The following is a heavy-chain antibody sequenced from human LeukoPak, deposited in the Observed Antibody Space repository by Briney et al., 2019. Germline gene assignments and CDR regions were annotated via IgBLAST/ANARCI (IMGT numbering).Heavy chain of an antibody. CDR1: GFTFSSYS. D-gene: IGHD1-26*01. Sequence: GGSLRLSCAASGFTFSSYSMNWVRQAPGKGLEWVSSISSSSSYIYYADSVKGRFTISRDNAKNSLYLQMNSLRAEDTVVYYCARRGYHDYSGFDYWGQGTLVTVSS. CDR3: ARRGYHDYSGFDY. CDR2: ISSSSSYI. V-gene: IGHV3-21*01. J-gene: IGHJ4*02.